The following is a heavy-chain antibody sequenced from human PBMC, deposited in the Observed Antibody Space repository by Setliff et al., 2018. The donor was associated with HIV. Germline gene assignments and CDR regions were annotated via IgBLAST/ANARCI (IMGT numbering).Heavy chain of an antibody. CDR3: AISTRPY. CDR1: GFTFSDYT. D-gene: IGHD6-6*01. J-gene: IGHJ4*02. V-gene: IGHV3-23*01. Sequence: GGSLRLSCAASGFTFSDYTMTWVRQSPGKGLECVSGISGSGDTIYYADSVKGRFSISRDHSKNTLYLQMNNLSAEDTAVYYCAISTRPYWGQGTLVTVSS. CDR2: ISGSGDTI.